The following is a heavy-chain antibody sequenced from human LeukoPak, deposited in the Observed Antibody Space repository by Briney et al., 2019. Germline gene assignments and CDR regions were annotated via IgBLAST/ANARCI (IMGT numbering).Heavy chain of an antibody. CDR2: IYYSGST. CDR3: ARDRWFDP. V-gene: IGHV4-39*07. J-gene: IGHJ5*02. Sequence: SETLSLTCTVSGGSISSSSYYWGWIRQPPGKGLEWIGSIYYSGSTYYNPSLKSRVTISVDTSKNQFSLKLSSVTAADTAIYYCARDRWFDPWGQGTLVTVSS. CDR1: GGSISSSSYY.